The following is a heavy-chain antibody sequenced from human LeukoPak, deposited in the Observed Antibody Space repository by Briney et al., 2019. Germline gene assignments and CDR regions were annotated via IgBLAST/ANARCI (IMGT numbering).Heavy chain of an antibody. Sequence: SVKVSCKASGGTFSSYAISWLRQAPGQGLEWMGGIIPIFGTANYAQKFQGRVTITADESTSTAYMELSSLRSEDTAVYYCAISGSFKDFDYWGEGTRVTVSS. CDR3: AISGSFKDFDY. V-gene: IGHV1-69*01. J-gene: IGHJ4*02. CDR1: GGTFSSYA. D-gene: IGHD1-26*01. CDR2: IIPIFGTA.